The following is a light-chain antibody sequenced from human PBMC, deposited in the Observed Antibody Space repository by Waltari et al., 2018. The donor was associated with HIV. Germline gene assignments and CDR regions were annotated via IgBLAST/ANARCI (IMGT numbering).Light chain of an antibody. J-gene: IGLJ2*01. CDR2: GNT. V-gene: IGLV1-40*01. Sequence: QSVLTQPPSVSGAPGQRVTISCTGSRSNIGAGYDVHWYQQLPGTAPKLLTYGNTNRPSWVPDRFSGSKSGTSASLAITGLQAEDEADYYCQSYDSSLSASVFGEGTKLTVL. CDR3: QSYDSSLSASV. CDR1: RSNIGAGYD.